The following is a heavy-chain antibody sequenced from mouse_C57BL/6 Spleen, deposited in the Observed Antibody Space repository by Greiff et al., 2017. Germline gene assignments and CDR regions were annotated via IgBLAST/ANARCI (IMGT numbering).Heavy chain of an antibody. D-gene: IGHD2-4*01. CDR3: ARWSDDYSPFGY. J-gene: IGHJ2*01. CDR2: IYPGSGST. CDR1: GYTFTSYW. V-gene: IGHV1-55*01. Sequence: VQLQQPGAELVKPGASVKMSCKASGYTFTSYWITWVKQRPGQGLEWIGDIYPGSGSTNYNEKFKSKATLTVDTSSSTAYMQLSSLTSEDSAVYYCARWSDDYSPFGYWGQGTTLTVSS.